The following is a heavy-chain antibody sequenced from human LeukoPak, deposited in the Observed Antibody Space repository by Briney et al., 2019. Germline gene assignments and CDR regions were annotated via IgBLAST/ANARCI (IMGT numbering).Heavy chain of an antibody. D-gene: IGHD3-10*01. Sequence: ASVKVSCKASGYTFTSYGISWVRQAPGQGLEWMGWISAYNGNTNYAQKLQGRVTMTTDTSTSTAYMELRSLRSDDTAVYYCARGPPSRFITMAHYFDYCGQGTLVTVSS. CDR3: ARGPPSRFITMAHYFDY. CDR1: GYTFTSYG. J-gene: IGHJ4*02. V-gene: IGHV1-18*01. CDR2: ISAYNGNT.